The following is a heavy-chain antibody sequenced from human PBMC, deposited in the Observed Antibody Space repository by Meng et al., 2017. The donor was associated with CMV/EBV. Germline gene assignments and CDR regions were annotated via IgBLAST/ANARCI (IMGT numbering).Heavy chain of an antibody. D-gene: IGHD4-17*01. Sequence: LVESGGGLVQPGGSLRLSCAASGLPISNYWMSWVRQAPGKGLEWVANIKNDGSERYYVDSVKGRFSISRDNADNSLYLQMNNLRAEDTAVYYCRLGHYSQDWGQGTLVTVSS. CDR3: RLGHYSQD. CDR1: GLPISNYW. CDR2: IKNDGSER. J-gene: IGHJ4*02. V-gene: IGHV3-7*02.